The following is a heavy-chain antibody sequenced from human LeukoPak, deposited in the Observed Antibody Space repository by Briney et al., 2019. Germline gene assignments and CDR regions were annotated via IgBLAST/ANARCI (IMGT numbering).Heavy chain of an antibody. CDR3: ANLATMVRPKNWFDP. D-gene: IGHD3-10*01. CDR2: ISSSSSHI. CDR1: GFTFSSYS. V-gene: IGHV3-21*04. J-gene: IGHJ5*02. Sequence: GGSLRLSCAASGFTFSSYSMNWVRQAPGKGLEWVSSISSSSSHIYYADSVKGRFTISRDNAKNSLYLQMNSLRAEDTAVYYCANLATMVRPKNWFDPWGQGTLVTVSS.